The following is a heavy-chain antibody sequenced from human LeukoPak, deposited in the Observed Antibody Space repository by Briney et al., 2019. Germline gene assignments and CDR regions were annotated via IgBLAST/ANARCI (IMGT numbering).Heavy chain of an antibody. V-gene: IGHV4-34*01. Sequence: SETLSLTRAVYGGSFSGYYWSWIRQPPGKGLEWIGEINHSGSTNYNPSLKSRVTISVDTSKNQFSLKLSSVTAADTAVYYCGRQHLTGINARGWFDPWGQGTLVTVSS. D-gene: IGHD1-20*01. CDR3: GRQHLTGINARGWFDP. CDR2: INHSGST. CDR1: GGSFSGYY. J-gene: IGHJ5*02.